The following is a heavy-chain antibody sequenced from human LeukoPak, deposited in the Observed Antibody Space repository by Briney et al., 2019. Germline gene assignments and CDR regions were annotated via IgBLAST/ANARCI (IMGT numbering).Heavy chain of an antibody. D-gene: IGHD1-1*01. Sequence: SETLSLTCTVSGGSISSYYWSWIRQPPGKGLEWIGYIYYSGSTNYNPSLKSRVTISVDTSKNQFSLKLNSVTAADTAVYFCARRAYSAAYWKHFDYWGQGTLVTVSS. CDR3: ARRAYSAAYWKHFDY. J-gene: IGHJ4*02. V-gene: IGHV4-59*08. CDR2: IYYSGST. CDR1: GGSISSYY.